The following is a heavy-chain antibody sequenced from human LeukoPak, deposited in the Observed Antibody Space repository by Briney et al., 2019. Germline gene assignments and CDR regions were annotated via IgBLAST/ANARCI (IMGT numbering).Heavy chain of an antibody. D-gene: IGHD1-1*01. CDR1: GFTFDDYA. V-gene: IGHV3-9*03. CDR2: ISWNSGSI. Sequence: GRSLRLSCAASGFTFDDYAMHWVRQAPGKGLEWVSGISWNSGSIGYADSVKGRFTISRDNAKNSLYLQMNSLRAEDMALYYCAKAGYNWNDSAFDIWGQGTMVTVSS. J-gene: IGHJ3*02. CDR3: AKAGYNWNDSAFDI.